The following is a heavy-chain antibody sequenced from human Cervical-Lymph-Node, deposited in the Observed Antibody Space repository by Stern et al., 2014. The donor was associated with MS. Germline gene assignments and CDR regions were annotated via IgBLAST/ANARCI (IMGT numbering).Heavy chain of an antibody. CDR1: GGSISSSGYY. D-gene: IGHD1-26*01. V-gene: IGHV4-61*02. CDR3: ATTRWDLFTWNWFDP. Sequence: VQLLQSGPGLVKPSQTLSLTCTVSGGSISSSGYYWSWIRQPADKGLEWIGRIHDSGSTYYNPSLKSRVPISMDTAKNPFSLKLPSVTAADTAVYYCATTRWDLFTWNWFDPWGQGTLVTVSS. CDR2: IHDSGST. J-gene: IGHJ5*02.